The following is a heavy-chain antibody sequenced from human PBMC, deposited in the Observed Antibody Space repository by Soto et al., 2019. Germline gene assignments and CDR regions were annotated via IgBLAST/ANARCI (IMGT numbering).Heavy chain of an antibody. Sequence: VGSLRLSCAASGFTFSTYAMSWVRQAPGKGLEWVSTIANSGGTTFYADSVRGRFTISRDNSKNTLYLQMNSLRAEDTALYYCAKSVGSQQFDYWGQGALVTVSS. CDR1: GFTFSTYA. D-gene: IGHD1-26*01. J-gene: IGHJ4*02. V-gene: IGHV3-23*01. CDR3: AKSVGSQQFDY. CDR2: IANSGGTT.